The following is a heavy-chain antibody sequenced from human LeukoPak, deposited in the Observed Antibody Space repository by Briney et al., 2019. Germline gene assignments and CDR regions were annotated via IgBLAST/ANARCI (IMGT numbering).Heavy chain of an antibody. CDR3: MRGVRGATQFDAFDI. D-gene: IGHD3-10*01. J-gene: IGHJ3*02. CDR1: GDTFSDCW. CDR2: IKQDKGEI. V-gene: IGHV3-7*01. Sequence: PGGSLRLSCAASGDTFSDCWMNCVRQTPRKGLEWLANIKQDKGEIYYLDSVKGRCTISRDNDKNSVYLQMNSLRAEDTDVYDCMRGVRGATQFDAFDIWGQGTTVTVSS.